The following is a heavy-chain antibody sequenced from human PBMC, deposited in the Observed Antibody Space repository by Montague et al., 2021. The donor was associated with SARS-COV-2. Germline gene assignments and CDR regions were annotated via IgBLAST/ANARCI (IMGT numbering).Heavy chain of an antibody. Sequence: SETLSLTCAVYGGSFSGYYWSWIRQPPGKGLEWIGEINHSGSTNYNPSLKSRVTISVDTSKNQFSLKLSSVTAADTAVYYWARGLAELRYFDWYHYYFDYWGRGTLVTVSS. D-gene: IGHD3-9*01. CDR2: INHSGST. CDR3: ARGLAELRYFDWYHYYFDY. J-gene: IGHJ4*02. V-gene: IGHV4-34*01. CDR1: GGSFSGYY.